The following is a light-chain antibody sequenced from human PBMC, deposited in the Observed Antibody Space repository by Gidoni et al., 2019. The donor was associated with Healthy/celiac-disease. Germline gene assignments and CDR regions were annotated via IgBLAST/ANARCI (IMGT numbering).Light chain of an antibody. CDR2: WAA. Sequence: DIVITQSPDSLPVSLCERATINCKSSQSVLYSSNNKNYLAWYQQKPGQPPKLIIYWAATRESGVPDRFSGSGSGTDFTLTISSLQAEDVAVYYCQQYYSTLYTFGQGTKLEIK. CDR3: QQYYSTLYT. CDR1: QSVLYSSNNKNY. J-gene: IGKJ2*01. V-gene: IGKV4-1*01.